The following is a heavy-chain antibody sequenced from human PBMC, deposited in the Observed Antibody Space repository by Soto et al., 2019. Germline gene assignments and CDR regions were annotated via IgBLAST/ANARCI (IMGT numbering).Heavy chain of an antibody. V-gene: IGHV3-73*01. Sequence: GGSLRLSCAGSGFAFSGSTIHWVRQASGKGLEWVGRIRSKANSYATAYAAAVKGRFIVSRDDSKTTSYLQMDSLKIADTAMYYCFRENYFSYHGMDVWGQGTRVTGSS. CDR2: IRSKANSYAT. CDR1: GFAFSGST. CDR3: FRENYFSYHGMDV. J-gene: IGHJ6*02.